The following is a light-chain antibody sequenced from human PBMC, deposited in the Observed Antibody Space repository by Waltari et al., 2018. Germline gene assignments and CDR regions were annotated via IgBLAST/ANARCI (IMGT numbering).Light chain of an antibody. V-gene: IGLV2-14*03. CDR1: NNDVVASTF. Sequence: QSALTQPASVSGSPGQSITISCTGTNNDVVASTFVSWYQQHPGRAPHPMIYDVTEGPSGISYRFSGSKSANTASLTISGLLPEDEAIYYCCSFTATHTLLFGGGTTVTVL. J-gene: IGLJ2*01. CDR2: DVT. CDR3: CSFTATHTLL.